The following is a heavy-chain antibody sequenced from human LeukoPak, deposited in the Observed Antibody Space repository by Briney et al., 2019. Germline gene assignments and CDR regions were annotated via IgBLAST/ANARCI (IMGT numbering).Heavy chain of an antibody. V-gene: IGHV4-59*01. J-gene: IGHJ4*02. CDR1: GGSISSFY. CDR3: ARAGCHYDSSGYSPFDY. Sequence: SETLSLTCTVSGGSISSFYWSWIRQPPGKGLEWIGYISYSGNTNYNPSLESRVTISLDIFKNQFSLKLTSVTAADTAVYYCARAGCHYDSSGYSPFDYWGQGTLVTVSS. CDR2: ISYSGNT. D-gene: IGHD3-22*01.